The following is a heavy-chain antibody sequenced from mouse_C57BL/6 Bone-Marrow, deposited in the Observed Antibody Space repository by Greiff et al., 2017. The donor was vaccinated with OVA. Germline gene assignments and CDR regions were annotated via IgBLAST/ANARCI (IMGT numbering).Heavy chain of an antibody. J-gene: IGHJ2*01. Sequence: QVQLKQPGAELVRPGTSVKLSCKASGYTFTSYWMHWVKQRPGQGLEWIGVIDPSDSYTNYNQKFKGKATLTVDTSSSTAYMQLSSLTSEDSAVYYCARSGDYASRDYFDYWGQGTTLTVSS. CDR1: GYTFTSYW. CDR2: IDPSDSYT. CDR3: ARSGDYASRDYFDY. D-gene: IGHD2-4*01. V-gene: IGHV1-59*01.